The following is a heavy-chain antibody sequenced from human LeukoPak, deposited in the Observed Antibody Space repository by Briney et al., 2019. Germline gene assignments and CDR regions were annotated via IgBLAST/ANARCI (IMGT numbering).Heavy chain of an antibody. Sequence: GGSLRLSCAASGFSFSGHSMNWVRQAPGRGLEWVAFISDSGSPLYYADSVRGRFTISRDNADNSLYLQMNSLRAEDSAVYFCARNKRASQYYFDYWGQGALVTVSS. CDR3: ARNKRASQYYFDY. CDR2: ISDSGSPL. V-gene: IGHV3-48*01. D-gene: IGHD2-2*01. CDR1: GFSFSGHS. J-gene: IGHJ4*02.